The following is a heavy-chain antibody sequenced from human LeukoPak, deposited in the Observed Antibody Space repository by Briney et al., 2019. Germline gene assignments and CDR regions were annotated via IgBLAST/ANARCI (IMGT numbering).Heavy chain of an antibody. CDR3: ARQSGNGYSGYDFQAFDI. D-gene: IGHD5-12*01. CDR1: GFTFSGFD. J-gene: IGHJ3*02. Sequence: GRSLRLSCRVSGFTFSGFDMHWVRQTPGTGLEWVAVTSYNGGQKYAGSVKGRFTVSRDNSRNTLYLQMDNLSSEDTAVYYCARQSGNGYSGYDFQAFDIWGQGTMVTVSS. V-gene: IGHV3-30*03. CDR2: TSYNGGQK.